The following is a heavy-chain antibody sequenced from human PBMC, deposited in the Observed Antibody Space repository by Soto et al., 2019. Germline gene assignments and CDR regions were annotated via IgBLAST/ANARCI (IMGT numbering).Heavy chain of an antibody. J-gene: IGHJ5*02. CDR1: GGSISSYY. Sequence: WETLSLTCTVSGGSISSYYWSWIRQPPGKGLEWIGYIYYTGSTNYNPSLKSRVTISVDTSKNQFSLKLSSVTAADTAVYYCTRDASMFDPWGQGTLVTVSS. D-gene: IGHD2-15*01. V-gene: IGHV4-59*01. CDR2: IYYTGST. CDR3: TRDASMFDP.